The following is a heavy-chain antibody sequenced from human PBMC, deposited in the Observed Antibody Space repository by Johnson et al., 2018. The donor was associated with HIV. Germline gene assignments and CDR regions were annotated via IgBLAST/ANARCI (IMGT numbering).Heavy chain of an antibody. CDR2: IYSGDTT. CDR1: GFTVNGNY. D-gene: IGHD1-26*01. J-gene: IGHJ3*01. V-gene: IGHV3-66*02. CDR3: ASDGWELLGVAAFDV. Sequence: VQLVESGGGVVQPGRSLRLSCAASGFTVNGNYMSWVRQAPGKGLEWVSVIYSGDTTYYADSVKGRFTISRDTSKNTLYLQMNSLRPEDTAVYYCASDGWELLGVAAFDVWGQGTLVTVSS.